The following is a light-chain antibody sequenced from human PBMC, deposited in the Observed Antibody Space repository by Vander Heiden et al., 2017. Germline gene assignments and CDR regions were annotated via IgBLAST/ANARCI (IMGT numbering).Light chain of an antibody. CDR2: GAS. CDR1: QSVSSSY. CDR3: QQYGSLRT. Sequence: EIVLTQSPGTLSLSPGQRATLSCRASQSVSSSYLAWYQQKPGQAPRLLIYGASSRATGIPDRFSGSGSETDFTLTISSLEPEDFAVYYCQQYGSLRTFGQGTKVEIK. J-gene: IGKJ1*01. V-gene: IGKV3-20*01.